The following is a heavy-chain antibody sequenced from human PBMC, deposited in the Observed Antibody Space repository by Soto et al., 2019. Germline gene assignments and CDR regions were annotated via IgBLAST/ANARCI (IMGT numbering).Heavy chain of an antibody. D-gene: IGHD3-3*01. CDR1: GYPVTAYY. Sequence: QLHVGQSGAVVKKPGASVTVSCSASGYPVTAYYMHWVRQAPGRGLEGMGGINPATGAANYTQTFQGRVTMSRDTSTSSVFMELRGLTSEDTAVFYCARGGGVGVAGSAAFDMWGQGTLVTVSS. V-gene: IGHV1-2*02. CDR3: ARGGGVGVAGSAAFDM. CDR2: INPATGAA. J-gene: IGHJ3*02.